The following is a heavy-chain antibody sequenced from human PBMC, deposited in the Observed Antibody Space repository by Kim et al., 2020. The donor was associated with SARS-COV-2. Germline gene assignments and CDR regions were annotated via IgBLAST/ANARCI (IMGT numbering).Heavy chain of an antibody. J-gene: IGHJ4*02. V-gene: IGHV1-3*01. CDR3: AREGTGTELDY. Sequence: KYSQKFQGRVPITRDTSASTAYMELSSLRSEDTAVYYCAREGTGTELDYWGQGTLVTVSS. D-gene: IGHD1-1*01.